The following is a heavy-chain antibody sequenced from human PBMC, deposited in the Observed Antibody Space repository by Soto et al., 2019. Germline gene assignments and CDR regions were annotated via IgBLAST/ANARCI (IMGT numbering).Heavy chain of an antibody. Sequence: GSLRRSCAASVFNFNSYTINWVRHAPGKRLEWLSSISSSGYIFSTDSVRGRFTISRDNAKNSVYLQINSLRAEDTAVYFCARDCSGGSCYPGMDVWGQGTTVTVSS. CDR1: VFNFNSYT. CDR3: ARDCSGGSCYPGMDV. CDR2: ISSSGYI. V-gene: IGHV3-21*01. J-gene: IGHJ6*02. D-gene: IGHD2-15*01.